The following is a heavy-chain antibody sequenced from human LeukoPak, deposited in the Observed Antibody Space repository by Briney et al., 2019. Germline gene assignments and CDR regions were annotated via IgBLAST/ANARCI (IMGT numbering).Heavy chain of an antibody. CDR1: GGSMSTYF. D-gene: IGHD3-10*01. CDR3: AREDGGNFDY. CDR2: IHYSGST. J-gene: IGHJ4*02. Sequence: PSETLSLTCTVSGGSMSTYFWSWIRQPPGKGLEWIGYIHYSGSTNYNPSLESRVTISVGTSKNQFTLKLTSVTAADTAVYFCAREDGGNFDYWGQGTLVTVSS. V-gene: IGHV4-59*01.